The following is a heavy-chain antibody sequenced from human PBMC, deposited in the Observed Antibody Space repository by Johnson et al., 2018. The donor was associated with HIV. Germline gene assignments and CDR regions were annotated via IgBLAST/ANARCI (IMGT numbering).Heavy chain of an antibody. D-gene: IGHD1-14*01. CDR1: GFTFSSYW. CDR2: IKQDGSEK. Sequence: VQLVESGGGLVQPGGSLRLSCAASGFTFSSYWMSWVRQAPGKGLEWVANIKQDGSEKYYADSVKGRFTISRDNSKNTLYLQMNSLRAEDQAVYYCAKDLRSGNRREAFDIWGQGTMVTVSS. J-gene: IGHJ3*02. CDR3: AKDLRSGNRREAFDI. V-gene: IGHV3-7*01.